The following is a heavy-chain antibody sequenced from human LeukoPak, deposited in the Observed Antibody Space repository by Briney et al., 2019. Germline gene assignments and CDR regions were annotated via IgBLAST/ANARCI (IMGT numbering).Heavy chain of an antibody. J-gene: IGHJ4*02. Sequence: TGGSLSLSCAASGFTLSRYAMRWVRQAPGKGVEWVSTITTSDGNTYYADSGKGRFTVSRDNSKNTLFLQMNSLRAEDTAVYYCAKDGGLWVSAHWGDSWGRGTLVTVSS. CDR3: AKDGGLWVSAHWGDS. CDR2: ITTSDGNT. V-gene: IGHV3-23*01. D-gene: IGHD7-27*01. CDR1: GFTLSRYA.